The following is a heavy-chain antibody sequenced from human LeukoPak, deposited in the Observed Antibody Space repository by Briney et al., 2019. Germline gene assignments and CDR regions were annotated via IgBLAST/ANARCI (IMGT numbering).Heavy chain of an antibody. V-gene: IGHV1-69*13. CDR2: IIPIFGTA. J-gene: IGHJ4*02. CDR1: GGTFSSYA. D-gene: IGHD6-13*01. CDR3: ARGDRYSSSWLTDY. Sequence: GGSVSLSCEASGGTFSSYAISWVRQAPGQGLEWVGGIIPIFGTANYAQKFQGRVTITADESTSTAYMELSSLRAEDTAVYYCARGDRYSSSWLTDYWGQGTLVTVSS.